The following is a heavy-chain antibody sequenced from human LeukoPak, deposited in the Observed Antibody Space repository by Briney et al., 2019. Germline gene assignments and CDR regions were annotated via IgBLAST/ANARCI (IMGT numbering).Heavy chain of an antibody. CDR2: IYHSGST. CDR3: ARRDVGYSSSSDY. V-gene: IGHV4-30-2*01. Sequence: SETLSLTCTVSGGSISSGGYYWSWIRQPPGKGLEWIGYIYHSGSTYYNPSLKSRVTISVDRSKNQFSLKLSSVTAADTAVYYCARRDVGYSSSSDYWGQGTLVTVSS. CDR1: GGSISSGGYY. D-gene: IGHD6-6*01. J-gene: IGHJ4*02.